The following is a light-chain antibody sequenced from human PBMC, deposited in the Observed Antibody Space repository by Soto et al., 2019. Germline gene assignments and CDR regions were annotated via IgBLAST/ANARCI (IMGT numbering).Light chain of an antibody. CDR3: QQRSNWPPAIT. V-gene: IGKV3-11*01. Sequence: EIVLTQSPATLSLSPGERATLSCRASQSVSSYLAWYQQKPGQAPRLLIYDASNRATGIPARFSGSGSGTDCTLTISSLVPDDFAVYYCQQRSNWPPAITFGQGTRLEIK. J-gene: IGKJ5*01. CDR2: DAS. CDR1: QSVSSY.